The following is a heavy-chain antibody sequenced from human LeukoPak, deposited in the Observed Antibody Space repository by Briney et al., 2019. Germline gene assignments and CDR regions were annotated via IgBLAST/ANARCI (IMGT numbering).Heavy chain of an antibody. CDR3: ASSHCSGGRCYPWNSEF. CDR2: INPNSGGT. CDR1: GYTLTGYY. D-gene: IGHD2-15*01. J-gene: IGHJ4*02. Sequence: GASVKVSCKASGYTLTGYYMHCVRQAPGQGLEWMGWINPNSGGTDYAQKFQGRVTMTRDTSVSTAYMELKWLGSDDTAVYYCASSHCSGGRCYPWNSEFWGQGTLVTVSS. V-gene: IGHV1-2*02.